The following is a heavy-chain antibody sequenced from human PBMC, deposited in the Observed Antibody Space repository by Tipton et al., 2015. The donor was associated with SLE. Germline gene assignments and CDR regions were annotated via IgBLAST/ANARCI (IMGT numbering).Heavy chain of an antibody. CDR1: GDSISSSSYY. Sequence: TLSLTCTVSGDSISSSSYYWGWIRQPPGKGLEWIGHIYYSGSTYYNPSLKSRVAISVDTSKNQVSMKLSSVTAADTAIYYCARVYSTTYDYYYMEVWGKGTTVTVSS. CDR3: ARVYSTTYDYYYMEV. V-gene: IGHV4-39*02. CDR2: IYYSGST. D-gene: IGHD2/OR15-2a*01. J-gene: IGHJ6*03.